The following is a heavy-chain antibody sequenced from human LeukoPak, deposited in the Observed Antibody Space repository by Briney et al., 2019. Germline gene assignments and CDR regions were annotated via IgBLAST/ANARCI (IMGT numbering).Heavy chain of an antibody. CDR2: IYYSGST. CDR3: ASVTFGGVIVDY. D-gene: IGHD3-16*02. CDR1: GGPISSYY. J-gene: IGHJ4*02. Sequence: SGTLSLTCTVSGGPISSYYWSWIRQPPGKGLEWIGYIYYSGSTNYNPSLKSRVTISVDTSKNQFSLKLSSVTAADTAVYYCASVTFGGVIVDYWGQGTLVTVSS. V-gene: IGHV4-59*01.